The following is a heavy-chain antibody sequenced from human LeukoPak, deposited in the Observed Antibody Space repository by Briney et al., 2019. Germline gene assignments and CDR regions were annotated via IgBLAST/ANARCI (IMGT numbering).Heavy chain of an antibody. Sequence: RGSPCPSRAVSRFTPTAYGMNSGPRAPGTGRGWGANIKQDESKKHYVVSVRCRFTISRDNAKNSLYLQMSSLRAEDTAVYYCARDLDPHYSNYEAYWGQGTLVTVSS. V-gene: IGHV3-7*01. D-gene: IGHD4-11*01. CDR2: IKQDESKK. CDR1: RFTPTAYG. J-gene: IGHJ4*02. CDR3: ARDLDPHYSNYEAY.